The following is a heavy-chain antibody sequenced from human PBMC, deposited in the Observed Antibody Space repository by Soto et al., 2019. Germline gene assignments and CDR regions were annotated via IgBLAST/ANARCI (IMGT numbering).Heavy chain of an antibody. CDR2: INPNSGGT. V-gene: IGHV1-2*04. CDR3: ARVLPSGLGSGWYSYYFDY. D-gene: IGHD6-19*01. Sequence: ASVKVSCKASGYTFTSCGISWLRQAPGQGLEWMGWINPNSGGTNYAQKFQGWVTMTRDTSISTAYMELSRLRSDDTAVYYCARVLPSGLGSGWYSYYFDYWGQGTLVTVSS. CDR1: GYTFTSCG. J-gene: IGHJ4*02.